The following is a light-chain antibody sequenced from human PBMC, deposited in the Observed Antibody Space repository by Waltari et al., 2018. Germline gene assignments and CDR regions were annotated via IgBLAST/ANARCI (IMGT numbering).Light chain of an antibody. CDR1: QSISSW. CDR3: QQYYGYPRT. J-gene: IGKJ1*01. CDR2: KAS. Sequence: DIQMTQSPSTLSASVGDRVTITCRASQSISSWLAWYQQKPGKVPKLLIYKASTLESGVPSRFSGSGSGTEFTLTISGLQPDDFATYYCQQYYGYPRTVGQGTKVEFK. V-gene: IGKV1-5*03.